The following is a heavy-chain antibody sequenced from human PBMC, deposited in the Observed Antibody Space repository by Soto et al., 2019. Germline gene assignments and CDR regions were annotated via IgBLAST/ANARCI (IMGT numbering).Heavy chain of an antibody. V-gene: IGHV4-4*07. CDR2: IDNSGST. J-gene: IGHJ4*02. CDR1: VGSISNYF. Sequence: SETLSLTCTVSVGSISNYFCTWIRQPAGKGLEWIGRIDNSGSTNYNPSLKIRITMSADTSRNQFSLKLNSVTAADTAVYYCARGGQDFWSGPFDYWGQGALVTVSS. CDR3: ARGGQDFWSGPFDY. D-gene: IGHD3-3*01.